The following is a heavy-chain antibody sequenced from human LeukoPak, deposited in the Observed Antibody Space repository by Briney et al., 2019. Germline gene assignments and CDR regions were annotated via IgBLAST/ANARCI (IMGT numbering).Heavy chain of an antibody. Sequence: GASVKVSCKASGYTFTSYDINWVRQATGQGLEWMGWMNPNSGNTGYAQKFQGRVTMTRNTSISTAYMEPSSLRSEDTAVYYCARVGRLRKYYFDYWGQGTLVTVSS. V-gene: IGHV1-8*01. CDR3: ARVGRLRKYYFDY. D-gene: IGHD4-17*01. CDR1: GYTFTSYD. J-gene: IGHJ4*02. CDR2: MNPNSGNT.